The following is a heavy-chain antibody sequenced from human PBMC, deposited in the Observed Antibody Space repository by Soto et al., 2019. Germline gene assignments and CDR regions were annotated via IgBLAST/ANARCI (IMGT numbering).Heavy chain of an antibody. CDR2: ISSSSSYI. D-gene: IGHD6-19*01. Sequence: GGSLRLSCAASGFTFSSYSMNWVRQAPGKGLEWVSSISSSSSYIYYADSVKGRFTISRDNAKNSLYLQMNSLRAEDTAVYYCARVRDSVAGGVYFDYWGQGTLVTVSS. CDR1: GFTFSSYS. V-gene: IGHV3-21*01. CDR3: ARVRDSVAGGVYFDY. J-gene: IGHJ4*02.